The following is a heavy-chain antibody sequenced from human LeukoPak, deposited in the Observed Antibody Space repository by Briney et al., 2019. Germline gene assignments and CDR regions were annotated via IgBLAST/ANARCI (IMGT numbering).Heavy chain of an antibody. CDR3: ASGYNWNYILGH. D-gene: IGHD1-7*01. CDR2: IYTSGST. V-gene: IGHV4-61*02. J-gene: IGHJ4*02. CDR1: GGSISSGSYY. Sequence: SETLSLTCTVSGGSISSGSYYWSWIRQPAGKGLEWIGRIYTSGSTNYNPSLKSRVTISVDTSKNQFSLKLSSVTAADTAVYYCASGYNWNYILGHWGQGTLVTVSS.